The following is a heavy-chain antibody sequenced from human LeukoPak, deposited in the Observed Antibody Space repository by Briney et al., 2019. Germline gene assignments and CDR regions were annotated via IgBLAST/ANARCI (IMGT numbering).Heavy chain of an antibody. V-gene: IGHV3-53*01. CDR2: IYSGGST. J-gene: IGHJ4*02. CDR1: GFTVSSNY. CDR3: ARSTAAGSLGYFDY. Sequence: PGGSLRLSCAASGFTVSSNYMSWVRQAPGKGLEWVSVIYSGGSTYYADSVKGRFTISRDNSKNTLYLQMSSLRAEDTAVYYCARSTAAGSLGYFDYWGQGTLVTVSS. D-gene: IGHD6-13*01.